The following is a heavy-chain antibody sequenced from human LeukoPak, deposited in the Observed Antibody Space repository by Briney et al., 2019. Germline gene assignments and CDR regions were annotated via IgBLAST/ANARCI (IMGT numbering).Heavy chain of an antibody. Sequence: SETLSLTCSVSGDYVSRDTFYWSWIRQPPGKGLEWIAYIYYTGSTKYYPSLKSRVTISIDTSKNQFSLKVNSVTEADTAVYYCARTGCCTGGSCYGGYFDPWGQGTLVSVSS. CDR1: GDYVSRDTFY. J-gene: IGHJ5*02. CDR3: ARTGCCTGGSCYGGYFDP. V-gene: IGHV4-61*01. CDR2: IYYTGST. D-gene: IGHD2-15*01.